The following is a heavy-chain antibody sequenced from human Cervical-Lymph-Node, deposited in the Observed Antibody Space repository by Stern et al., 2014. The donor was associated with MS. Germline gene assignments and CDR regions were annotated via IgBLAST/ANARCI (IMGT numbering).Heavy chain of an antibody. CDR3: AKPVVTAISVDS. D-gene: IGHD2-21*02. Sequence: VQLVESGGGVVQPGGSLRLSCAGSAFNFNRYGMHWVRQAPGKGLEWVAFISYDGMFQYYAASCKGRFIISRYNSKNTLSLLMNSLRREDTAVYYCAKPVVTAISVDSWGQGTLVTVSS. V-gene: IGHV3-30*18. CDR1: AFNFNRYG. J-gene: IGHJ4*02. CDR2: ISYDGMFQ.